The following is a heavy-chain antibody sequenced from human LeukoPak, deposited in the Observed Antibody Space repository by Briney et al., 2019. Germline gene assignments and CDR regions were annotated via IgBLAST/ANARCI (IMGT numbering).Heavy chain of an antibody. CDR2: ISGSGGST. CDR3: AKTGGIAAAH. CDR1: GFTFNSYG. Sequence: GGSLRLSCAASGFTFNSYGMHWVRQAPGRGLEWVSAISGSGGSTYYADSVKGRFTISRDNSKNTLYLQMNSLRAEDTALYYCAKTGGIAAAHWGQGTLVTVSS. D-gene: IGHD6-13*01. V-gene: IGHV3-23*01. J-gene: IGHJ4*02.